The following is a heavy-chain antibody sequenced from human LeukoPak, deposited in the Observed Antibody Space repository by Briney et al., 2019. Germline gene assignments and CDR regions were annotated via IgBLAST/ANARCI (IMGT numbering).Heavy chain of an antibody. J-gene: IGHJ3*02. Sequence: SETLSLTCTVSGGSISSYYWSWIRQPPGKGLEWIGYIYTSGSTNYNPSLKSRVTISVDTSKNQFSLKLSSVTAADTAVYYCAREMAYYDSSGYYSDAFDIWGQGTMVTVSS. CDR1: GGSISSYY. CDR2: IYTSGST. V-gene: IGHV4-59*01. D-gene: IGHD3-22*01. CDR3: AREMAYYDSSGYYSDAFDI.